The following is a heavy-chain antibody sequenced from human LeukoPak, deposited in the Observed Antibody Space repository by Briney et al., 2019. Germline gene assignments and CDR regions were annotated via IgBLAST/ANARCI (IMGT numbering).Heavy chain of an antibody. CDR3: ARGAYCSYYDILTASWFDP. CDR1: GYTFTSYG. V-gene: IGHV1-18*01. CDR2: VSAYNGNT. J-gene: IGHJ5*02. D-gene: IGHD3-9*01. Sequence: EASVKVSCKASGYTFTSYGISWVRQAPGQGLEWMGWVSAYNGNTNYAQKLQGRVTMTRDTSTSTVYMELSSLRSEDTAVYYCARGAYCSYYDILTASWFDPWGQGTLVTVPS.